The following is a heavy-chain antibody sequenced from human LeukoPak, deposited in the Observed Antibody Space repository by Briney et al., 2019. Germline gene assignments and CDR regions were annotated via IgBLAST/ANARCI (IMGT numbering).Heavy chain of an antibody. Sequence: SVKVSCKASGGTFSSYAISWVRQAPGQGLEWMGRIIPIFGTANYAQKFQGRVTITADISTSTAYMELSSLRSEDTAVYYCARDPCASSGCGWVDIFDYWGQGTLVTVSS. J-gene: IGHJ4*02. D-gene: IGHD6-19*01. CDR1: GGTFSSYA. V-gene: IGHV1-69*06. CDR2: IIPIFGTA. CDR3: ARDPCASSGCGWVDIFDY.